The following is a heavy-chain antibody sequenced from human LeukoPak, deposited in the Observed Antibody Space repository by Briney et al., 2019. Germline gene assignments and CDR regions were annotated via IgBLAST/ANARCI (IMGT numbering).Heavy chain of an antibody. CDR2: ISGSGGST. D-gene: IGHD5-12*01. V-gene: IGHV3-23*01. CDR1: GFTFSSYA. J-gene: IGHJ4*02. CDR3: AKARLRGYNGYEFDY. Sequence: GGSLRLSCAASGFTFSSYAMSWVRQAPGKGLEWVSAISGSGGSTYYADSVKGRFTISRDNSKNTLYLQMNSLRAEDTAVYYCAKARLRGYNGYEFDYWGQGTLVTVSS.